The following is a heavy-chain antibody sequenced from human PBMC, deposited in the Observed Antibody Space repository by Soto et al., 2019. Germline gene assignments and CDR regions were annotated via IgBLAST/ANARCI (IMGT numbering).Heavy chain of an antibody. D-gene: IGHD3-3*02. J-gene: IGHJ6*04. Sequence: QITLEESRPTLVKPTQTLTLTCSFSGFSLYTRGVGVGWIRQPPGKALEWLALLYWDDTRRYNPSLKNSLTIGKDTSENQVGPTMTNMDPVDTGTIFCAHHSTGPHFDVWGKGTTVTVSS. V-gene: IGHV2-5*02. CDR2: LYWDDTR. CDR3: AHHSTGPHFDV. CDR1: GFSLYTRGVG.